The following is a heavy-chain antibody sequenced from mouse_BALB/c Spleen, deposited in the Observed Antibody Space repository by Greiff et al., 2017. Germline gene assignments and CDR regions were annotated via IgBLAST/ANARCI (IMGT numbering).Heavy chain of an antibody. CDR3: TPYYGNYEDAMDY. D-gene: IGHD2-10*01. J-gene: IGHJ4*01. CDR2: IYPGNSDT. V-gene: IGHV1-5*01. CDR1: GYTFTSYW. Sequence: EVPLQQSGTVLARPGASVKMSCKASGYTFTSYWMHWVKQRPGQGLEWIGAIYPGNSDTSYNQKFKGKAKLTAVTSTSTAYMELSSLTNEDSAVYYCTPYYGNYEDAMDYWGQGTSVTVSS.